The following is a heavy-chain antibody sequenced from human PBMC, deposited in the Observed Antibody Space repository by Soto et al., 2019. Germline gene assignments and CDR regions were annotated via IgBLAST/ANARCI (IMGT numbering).Heavy chain of an antibody. V-gene: IGHV3-23*01. D-gene: IGHD3-22*01. Sequence: GGSLRLSCAASGFTFGSYAMTWVRQAPGKGLEWVSAISFGGGSTYYADSVKGRFTISRDNSKKTLYLQMNSLRAEDTAVYYCAKAAPMIVVVTTIDYWGQGTLVTVSS. J-gene: IGHJ4*02. CDR1: GFTFGSYA. CDR2: ISFGGGST. CDR3: AKAAPMIVVVTTIDY.